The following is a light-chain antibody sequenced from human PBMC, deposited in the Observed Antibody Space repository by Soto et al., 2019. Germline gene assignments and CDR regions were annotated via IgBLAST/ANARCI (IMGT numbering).Light chain of an antibody. V-gene: IGKV3-11*02. CDR2: DAS. Sequence: EVVLTQSPDTLSLSPGERATLSCRASQSVSIYLAWYQQKPGQAPRLLIYDASNRATGIPARFSGGGSGRGFTLTISSLEPEDSAVYYCQQRSNWPPWTFGQGTKVEIK. CDR1: QSVSIY. J-gene: IGKJ1*01. CDR3: QQRSNWPPWT.